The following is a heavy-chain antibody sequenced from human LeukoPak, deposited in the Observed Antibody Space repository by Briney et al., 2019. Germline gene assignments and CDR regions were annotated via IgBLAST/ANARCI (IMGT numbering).Heavy chain of an antibody. CDR2: ISSSSSYI. V-gene: IGHV3-21*01. D-gene: IGHD3-10*01. Sequence: GGSLRLSCAASGFTFSSYSMNWVRQAPGKGLEWVSSISSSSSYIYYADSVKGRFTISRDNAKNSLYLQMNSLRAEDTAVYYCATGTGGYGSGSYLSYYYYGMDVWGQGTTVTVSS. CDR3: ATGTGGYGSGSYLSYYYYGMDV. CDR1: GFTFSSYS. J-gene: IGHJ6*02.